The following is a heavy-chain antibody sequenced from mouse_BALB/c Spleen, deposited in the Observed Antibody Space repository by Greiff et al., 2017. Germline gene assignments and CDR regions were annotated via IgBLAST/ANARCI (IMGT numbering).Heavy chain of an antibody. V-gene: IGHV1-7*01. CDR2: INPSTGYT. D-gene: IGHD2-10*02. Sequence: QVRLKESGAELAKPGASVKMSCKASGYTFTSYWMHWVKQRPGQGLEWIGYINPSTGYTEYNQKFKDKAILTADKSSSTAYMQLSSLTSEDSAVYYCARKYANYERYDMDYWGQGTSVTVSS. J-gene: IGHJ4*01. CDR1: GYTFTSYW. CDR3: ARKYANYERYDMDY.